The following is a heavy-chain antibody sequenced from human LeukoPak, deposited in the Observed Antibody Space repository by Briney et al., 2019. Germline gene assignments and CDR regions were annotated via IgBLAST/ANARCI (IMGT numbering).Heavy chain of an antibody. Sequence: PGGSLRLSCVASGFTFSDYYMSWIRQAPGKGLEWVSYISSSGSTIYYADSVKGRFTISRDNAKNSLYLQMNSLRAEDTAVYYCARCLLGYQGLLAFYYYMDVWGKGTTVTVSS. D-gene: IGHD3-16*01. CDR2: ISSSGSTI. J-gene: IGHJ6*03. CDR1: GFTFSDYY. V-gene: IGHV3-11*01. CDR3: ARCLLGYQGLLAFYYYMDV.